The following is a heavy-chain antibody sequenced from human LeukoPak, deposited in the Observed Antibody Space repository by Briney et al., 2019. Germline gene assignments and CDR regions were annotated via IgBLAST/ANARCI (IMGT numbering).Heavy chain of an antibody. CDR2: INHSGST. D-gene: IGHD3-10*01. V-gene: IGHV4-34*01. J-gene: IGHJ6*02. CDR3: ANGTTMDRRGMDV. Sequence: SETLSLTCAVYGGSFSGYYWSWIRQPPGKGLEWIGEINHSGSTNYNPSLKSRVTISVDTSKNQFSLKLSSVTAADTAVYYCANGTTMDRRGMDVWGQGTTVTVSS. CDR1: GGSFSGYY.